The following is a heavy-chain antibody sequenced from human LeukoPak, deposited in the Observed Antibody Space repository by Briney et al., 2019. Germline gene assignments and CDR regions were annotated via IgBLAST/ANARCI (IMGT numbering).Heavy chain of an antibody. CDR3: ARESGWNLNFDY. D-gene: IGHD6-19*01. J-gene: IGHJ4*02. CDR2: IYYSGST. CDR1: GGSISSGGYY. Sequence: PSETLSLTCTVSGGSISSGGYYWSWIRQHPGKGLEWIGYIYYSGSTYYNPSLKSRVTISVDTSKNQFSLQLNSVTPEDTAVYYCARESGWNLNFDYWGQGTLVTVSS. V-gene: IGHV4-31*03.